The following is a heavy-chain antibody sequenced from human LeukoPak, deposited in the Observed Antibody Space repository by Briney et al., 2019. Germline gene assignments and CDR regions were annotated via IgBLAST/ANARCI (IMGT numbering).Heavy chain of an antibody. V-gene: IGHV3-33*01. CDR2: IWYDGSNA. D-gene: IGHD1-26*01. CDR1: GFXFSHYG. CDR3: ARGQSYYPY. J-gene: IGHJ4*02. Sequence: PGGSLRLSCAASGFXFSHYGMHWVRQAPGEGLEWVAIIWYDGSNAYYADSVKGRFTISRDNSKNTLYLHMNSLRAEDTAVYYCARGQSYYPYWGQGTLVTVSS.